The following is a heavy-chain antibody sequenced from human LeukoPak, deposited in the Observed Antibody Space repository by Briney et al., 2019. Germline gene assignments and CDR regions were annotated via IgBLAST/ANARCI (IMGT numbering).Heavy chain of an antibody. D-gene: IGHD6-6*01. CDR1: GYTFTGYY. J-gene: IGHJ4*02. CDR2: INPSGGST. Sequence: APVKVSCKASGYTFTGYYMHWVRQAPGQGLEWMGIINPSGGSTSYAQKFQGRVTMTRDMSTSTVYMELSSLRSEDTAVYYCARANTIAARPEYYFDYWGQGTLVTVSS. V-gene: IGHV1-46*01. CDR3: ARANTIAARPEYYFDY.